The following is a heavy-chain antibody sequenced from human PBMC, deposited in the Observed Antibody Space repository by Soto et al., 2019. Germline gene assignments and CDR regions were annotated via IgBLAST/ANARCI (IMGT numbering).Heavy chain of an antibody. CDR3: AKEPVGPDWYLDL. CDR2: ISGSGIST. V-gene: IGHV3-23*01. Sequence: GGSLRLCCAAAGCTCRSYAMSWVRQAPGKGLEWVSGISGSGISTHYADSVKGRLTVSRDNFKNTLYLQMNRLRAEDTAVYHCAKEPVGPDWYLDLPGRGTLVTVPS. CDR1: GCTCRSYA. J-gene: IGHJ2*01.